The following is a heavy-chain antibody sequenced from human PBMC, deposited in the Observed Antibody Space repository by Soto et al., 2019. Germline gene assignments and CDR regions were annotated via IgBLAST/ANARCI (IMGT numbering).Heavy chain of an antibody. V-gene: IGHV3-21*01. Sequence: EVQVVESGGDLVKPGGSLRLSCASSGFTFSTYTMNWVRQAPGKGLEWVSSISGIGNYIYYADSVKGRFTIPRDNAKNSLYLQMDRLRAEDTALYYCVREDGIVGANSAFDYWGLGALVTVSS. CDR1: GFTFSTYT. J-gene: IGHJ4*02. D-gene: IGHD1-26*01. CDR2: ISGIGNYI. CDR3: VREDGIVGANSAFDY.